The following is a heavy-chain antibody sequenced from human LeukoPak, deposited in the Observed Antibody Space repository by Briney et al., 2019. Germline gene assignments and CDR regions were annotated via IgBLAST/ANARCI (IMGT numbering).Heavy chain of an antibody. CDR3: AFEVDTTKKFDY. Sequence: PSETLSLTCTVSGGSISSGGYYWSWIRQHPGKGLEWIGYIYYSGSTYYNPSLKSRVTISVDTSKNQFSLKLSSVTAADTAVYYCAFEVDTTKKFDYWGPGTVVTVSS. CDR1: GGSISSGGYY. CDR2: IYYSGST. D-gene: IGHD2-21*01. J-gene: IGHJ4*02. V-gene: IGHV4-31*03.